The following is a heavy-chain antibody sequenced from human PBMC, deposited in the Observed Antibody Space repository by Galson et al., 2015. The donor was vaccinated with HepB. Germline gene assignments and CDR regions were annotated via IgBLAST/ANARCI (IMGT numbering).Heavy chain of an antibody. CDR1: GGSISSRNW. Sequence: SETLSLTCAVSGGSISSRNWWSWVRQPPGKGLEWIGEIYPSGTTSGTTNYNPSPKSRITISIDKSKNQFFLKLSSVTAADTALYYCARPLVLNGRFTPGVGPFHIWGHGTMVTVSA. J-gene: IGHJ3*02. CDR3: ARPLVLNGRFTPGVGPFHI. V-gene: IGHV4-4*02. CDR2: IYPSGTTSGTT. D-gene: IGHD2-8*01.